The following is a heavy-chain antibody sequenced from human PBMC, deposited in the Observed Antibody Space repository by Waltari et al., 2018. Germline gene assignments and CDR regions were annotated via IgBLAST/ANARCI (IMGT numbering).Heavy chain of an antibody. CDR1: GGSISSYY. J-gene: IGHJ5*02. CDR3: ARGHLNWFDP. V-gene: IGHV4-59*01. Sequence: QVQLQESGPGLVKPSETLSLTCTVSGGSISSYYWRWIRQPPGKGLEWIGYIYYSGSTNYNPSLKSRVTISVDTSKNQFSLKLSSVTAADTAVYYCARGHLNWFDPWGQGTLVTVSS. CDR2: IYYSGST.